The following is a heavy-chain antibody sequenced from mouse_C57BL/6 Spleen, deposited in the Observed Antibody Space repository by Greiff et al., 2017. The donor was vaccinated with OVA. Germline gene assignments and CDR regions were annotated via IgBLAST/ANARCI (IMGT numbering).Heavy chain of an antibody. CDR3: ARYYGSSLYYAMDY. V-gene: IGHV1-64*01. CDR1: CYTFTSYW. J-gene: IGHJ4*01. Sequence: QVQLQQPGAELVKPGASVKLSCKASCYTFTSYWMHWVKQRPGQGLEWIGMIHPNSGSTNYNEKFKSKATLTVDKSSSTAYMQLSSLTSEDSAVYYCARYYGSSLYYAMDYWGQGTSVTVSS. D-gene: IGHD1-1*01. CDR2: IHPNSGST.